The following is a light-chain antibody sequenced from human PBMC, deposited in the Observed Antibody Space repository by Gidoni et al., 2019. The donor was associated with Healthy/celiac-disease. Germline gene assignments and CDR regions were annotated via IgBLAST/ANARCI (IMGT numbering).Light chain of an antibody. J-gene: IGKJ1*01. CDR3: QQYNSHSQT. CDR1: PSISSW. V-gene: IGKV1-5*03. CDR2: KTS. Sequence: DIQMTQSPSTLSASVGDSVTIPCRASPSISSWLAWYQQKPGNAPKLLIYKTSSLESGVPSRFSGSGSGTEFTLTISSLQADDVAIYYCQQYNSHSQTFGQGTKVEIK.